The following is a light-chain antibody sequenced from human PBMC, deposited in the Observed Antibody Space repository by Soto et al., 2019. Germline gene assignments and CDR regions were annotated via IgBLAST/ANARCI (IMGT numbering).Light chain of an antibody. J-gene: IGLJ3*02. Sequence: QSALTQPPSASGSPGQSVTISCTGTSSDVGGYNYVSWYQQHPGKAPKLMIYEVSKRPSGVPDRFSGSKSGNTASLTVSGLQAEDEADYYCSSYAGSSLLVFGGGTKLTVL. CDR3: SSYAGSSLLV. V-gene: IGLV2-8*01. CDR1: SSDVGGYNY. CDR2: EVS.